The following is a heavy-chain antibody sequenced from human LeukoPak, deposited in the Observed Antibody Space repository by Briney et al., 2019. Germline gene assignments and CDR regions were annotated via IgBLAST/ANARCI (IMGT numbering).Heavy chain of an antibody. D-gene: IGHD2/OR15-2a*01. Sequence: PGGSLRLSCAASGFTFSGFAMHWVRQAPGKGLEWVSVISDSGGSTYYADAVKGRFTISRDNSKNTLYLQMNSLRAGDTAVYYCAKVGTVYFPLDFWGQGTLVTVSS. V-gene: IGHV3-23*01. CDR1: GFTFSGFA. J-gene: IGHJ4*02. CDR2: ISDSGGST. CDR3: AKVGTVYFPLDF.